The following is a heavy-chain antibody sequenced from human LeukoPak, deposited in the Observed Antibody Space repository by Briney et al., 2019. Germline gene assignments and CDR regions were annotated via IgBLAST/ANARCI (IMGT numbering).Heavy chain of an antibody. J-gene: IGHJ4*02. CDR1: GYTFTGYY. Sequence: GASVKVSCKASGYTFTGYYMHWVRQAPGQGLEWMGWINPNSGGTNYAQKFQGRVTMTRDTSISTAYMELSRLRSDDTAVYYCARVGSGWELLLDYWGQGTLVTVSS. D-gene: IGHD1-26*01. V-gene: IGHV1-2*02. CDR2: INPNSGGT. CDR3: ARVGSGWELLLDY.